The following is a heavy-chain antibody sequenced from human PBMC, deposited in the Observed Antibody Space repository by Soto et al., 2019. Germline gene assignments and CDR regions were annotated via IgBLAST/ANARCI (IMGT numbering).Heavy chain of an antibody. Sequence: QVQLVQSGAEVRKPGASVKVSCEASGYTFTSYDIYWARQATGQGLEWMGWTNPSTVNSGYAQKFQGRGTLTSDTSVRAAHRAPSIPRSEDAAVYYCARRSETNGWNGFGAGKYYCYFWRQGTKVTVCS. CDR3: ARRSETNGWNGFGAGKYYCYF. J-gene: IGHJ4*02. V-gene: IGHV1-8*01. CDR1: GYTFTSYD. D-gene: IGHD1-1*01. CDR2: TNPSTVNS.